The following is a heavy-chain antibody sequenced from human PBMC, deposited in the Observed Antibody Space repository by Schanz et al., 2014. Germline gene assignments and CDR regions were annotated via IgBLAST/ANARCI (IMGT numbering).Heavy chain of an antibody. CDR2: LFYGGSK. D-gene: IGHD3-10*01. J-gene: IGHJ4*02. V-gene: IGHV4-39*01. Sequence: QLQMQTSGPGLVRPWETLSLTCTVSGGSISDSGAYWGWFRQTPGKGLEWIANLFYGGSKYYNPSSESRVTMSVDASNNQSSLRLVSVTAADTGVYYCARHNRVWFGKEGCWGQGTLVTVSS. CDR3: ARHNRVWFGKEGC. CDR1: GGSISDSGAY.